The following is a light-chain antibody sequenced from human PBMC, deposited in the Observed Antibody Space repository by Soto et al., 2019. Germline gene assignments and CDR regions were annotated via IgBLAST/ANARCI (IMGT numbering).Light chain of an antibody. CDR2: EVS. CDR1: SSDIGTYNY. CDR3: NSYKSSSTLYV. V-gene: IGLV2-14*01. Sequence: QSVLTQPASVSGSPGQSITISCTGTSSDIGTYNYVSWYQQHPGKAPKLMLYEVSNRPSGVSNRFFGSKSGNTASLTITGRQDADEADYYCNSYKSSSTLYVFGAGTKLTVL. J-gene: IGLJ1*01.